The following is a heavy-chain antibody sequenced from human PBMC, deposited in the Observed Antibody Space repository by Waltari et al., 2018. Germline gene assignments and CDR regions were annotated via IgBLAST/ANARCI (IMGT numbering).Heavy chain of an antibody. CDR3: AKESGSREQLAHLFDY. CDR1: GFTFSSYA. V-gene: IGHV3-23*04. J-gene: IGHJ4*02. Sequence: EVQLVESGGGLVQPGGSLRLSCAASGFTFSSYAMSWVRQAPGKGPEWVSAISGSGGSTYYADSVKGRFTISRDNSKNTLYLQMNSLRAEDTAVYYCAKESGSREQLAHLFDYWGQGTLVTVSS. CDR2: ISGSGGST. D-gene: IGHD6-6*01.